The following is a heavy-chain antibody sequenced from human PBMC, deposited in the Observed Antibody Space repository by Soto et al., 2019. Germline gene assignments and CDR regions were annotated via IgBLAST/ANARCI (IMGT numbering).Heavy chain of an antibody. Sequence: EASVKVSFKSSGGTFISYSISWVRQAPGQGLEWMGGIIPIFGTANYAQKFQGRVTITADESTSTAYMELSSLRSEDTAVYYCALLGGGDYYYGMDVWGQGTTVTVS. CDR3: ALLGGGDYYYGMDV. V-gene: IGHV1-69*13. CDR2: IIPIFGTA. D-gene: IGHD2-21*01. J-gene: IGHJ6*02. CDR1: GGTFISYS.